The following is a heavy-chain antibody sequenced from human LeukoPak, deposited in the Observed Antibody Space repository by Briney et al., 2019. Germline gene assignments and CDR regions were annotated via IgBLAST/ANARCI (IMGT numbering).Heavy chain of an antibody. J-gene: IGHJ4*02. CDR2: IYYSGST. CDR1: GGSISSGDYY. D-gene: IGHD5-12*01. V-gene: IGHV4-31*03. CDR3: ASWGEMATIRFDY. Sequence: PSQTLSLTCTVSGGSISSGDYYWSWIRQHPGKGLEWIGYIYYSGSTYYNPSLKSRVTISVDTSKNQLSLEVGSVTAADTAVYYCASWGEMATIRFDYWGQGTLVTVSS.